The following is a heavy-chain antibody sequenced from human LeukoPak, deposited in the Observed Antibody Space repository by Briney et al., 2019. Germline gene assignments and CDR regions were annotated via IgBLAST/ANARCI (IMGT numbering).Heavy chain of an antibody. J-gene: IGHJ4*02. CDR3: ARAMTRVTTFDS. V-gene: IGHV3-53*01. Sequence: SGGSLRLSCVASGFIVSDNYMSRVRQAPGKGLEWVSAFYSDGSTYYVDSVKGRFIISRDDSKNTVYLQMNSLRVEDTAIYYCARAMTRVTTFDSWGQGTLVTVSS. CDR1: GFIVSDNY. CDR2: FYSDGST. D-gene: IGHD4-17*01.